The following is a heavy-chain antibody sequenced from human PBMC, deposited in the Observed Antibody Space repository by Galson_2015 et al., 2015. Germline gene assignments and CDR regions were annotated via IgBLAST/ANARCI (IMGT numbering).Heavy chain of an antibody. CDR3: AKGALGFLGPSFDY. Sequence: SLRLSCAASGFTLEDYAMHWVRHAPGKGLEWVSGISWNRGSVGYADFVKGRFSISRDNAKNSLYLQMNSLRTEDTALYFCAKGALGFLGPSFDYWGQGTLVTVSS. D-gene: IGHD3-3*02. J-gene: IGHJ4*02. V-gene: IGHV3-9*01. CDR2: ISWNRGSV. CDR1: GFTLEDYA.